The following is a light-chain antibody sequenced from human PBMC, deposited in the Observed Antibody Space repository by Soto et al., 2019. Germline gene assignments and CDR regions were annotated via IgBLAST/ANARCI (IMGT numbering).Light chain of an antibody. J-gene: IGKJ4*02. V-gene: IGKV3-15*01. Sequence: EIFMTQSPATLSVSPGEKVILSCRASQSVGTTLAWYQQKPGQAPSLLIRGASTRATWVPARFSGSGSGTEFTLTISSLQSEDFAIYYRQQYSASPTFGGGTTLEIK. CDR1: QSVGTT. CDR2: GAS. CDR3: QQYSASPT.